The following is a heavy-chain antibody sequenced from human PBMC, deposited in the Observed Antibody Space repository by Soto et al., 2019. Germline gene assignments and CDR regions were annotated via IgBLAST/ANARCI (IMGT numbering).Heavy chain of an antibody. CDR2: ISGGGDRI. V-gene: IGHV3-23*01. D-gene: IGHD3-16*01. J-gene: IGHJ6*03. CDR3: ANAGYERGYYYYYMDV. CDR1: GFTFSTYV. Sequence: VHLLESGGGLVQPGGSLRLSCAASGFTFSTYVMTWVRQAPGKGLEWVSAISGGGDRIYNADSVKGRFTISRDNSKNTLSLEMRSLRVDDTAVYYCANAGYERGYYYYYMDVWGKGTTVTVS.